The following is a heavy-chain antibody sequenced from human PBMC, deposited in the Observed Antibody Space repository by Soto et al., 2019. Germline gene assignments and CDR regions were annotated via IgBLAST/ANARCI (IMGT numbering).Heavy chain of an antibody. J-gene: IGHJ6*02. CDR2: IIPILNSP. D-gene: IGHD2-2*01. Sequence: SVKVSCKASGGTFGSYAITWVRRAPGQGLEWLGGIIPILNSPAYAQKFKARVVITADEITNTAYMELNSLRFDDTAVYYCAREAPYCTSATCPKFYDMDVWGQGTTVAVSS. V-gene: IGHV1-69*13. CDR3: AREAPYCTSATCPKFYDMDV. CDR1: GGTFGSYA.